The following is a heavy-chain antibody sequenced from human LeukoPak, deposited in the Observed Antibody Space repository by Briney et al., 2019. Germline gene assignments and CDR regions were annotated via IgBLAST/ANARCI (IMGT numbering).Heavy chain of an antibody. CDR1: GDSIGSYY. V-gene: IGHV4-4*07. D-gene: IGHD2-2*01. Sequence: SETLSLTCTVSGDSIGSYYWSWIRQPAGKGLEWIGRIYTGGSTEYNPSLKSRVTISVDTSKNQFSLKLSSVTAADTAVYYCARGIRIVVVPAAWRDANWFDPWGQGTLVTVSS. CDR2: IYTGGST. J-gene: IGHJ5*02. CDR3: ARGIRIVVVPAAWRDANWFDP.